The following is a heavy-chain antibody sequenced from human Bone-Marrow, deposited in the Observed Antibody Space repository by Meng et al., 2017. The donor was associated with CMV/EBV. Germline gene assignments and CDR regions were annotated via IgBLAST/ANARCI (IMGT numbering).Heavy chain of an antibody. CDR2: INPNSGGT. D-gene: IGHD6-13*01. CDR1: GYTFTSYG. CDR3: ARSRRFDP. Sequence: ASVKVSCKASGYTFTSYGISWVRQAPGQGLEWMGWINPNSGGTNYAQKFQGRVTMTRDTSISTAYMELSRLRSDDTAVYYCARSRRFDPWGQGTLVTVSS. V-gene: IGHV1-2*02. J-gene: IGHJ5*02.